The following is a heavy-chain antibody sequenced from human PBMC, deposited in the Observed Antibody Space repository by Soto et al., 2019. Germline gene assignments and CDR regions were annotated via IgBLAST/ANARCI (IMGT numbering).Heavy chain of an antibody. J-gene: IGHJ4*02. V-gene: IGHV4-34*01. CDR1: GGSFSGYY. CDR3: GEKKYSGLFDY. D-gene: IGHD5-12*01. Sequence: SETLSLTCAVYGGSFSGYYWTWIRQPPGTGLEWIGEINHSGSTNYNPSLKSRVTISVDTSKNQFSLKLTSVTAADTAVYYCGEKKYSGLFDYWGKGTLVTVSS. CDR2: INHSGST.